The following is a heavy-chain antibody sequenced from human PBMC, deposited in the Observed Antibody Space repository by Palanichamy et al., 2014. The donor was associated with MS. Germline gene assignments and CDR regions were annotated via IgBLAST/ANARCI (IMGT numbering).Heavy chain of an antibody. CDR2: INPNSGGT. D-gene: IGHD2-2*01. CDR3: ARGTRLGYCSSTSCYAADY. V-gene: IGHV1-2*04. J-gene: IGHJ4*02. Sequence: HGLEWMGWINPNSGGTNYAQKFQGWVTMTRDTSISTAYMELSRLRSDDTAVYYCARGTRLGYCSSTSCYAADYWGQGTLVTVSS.